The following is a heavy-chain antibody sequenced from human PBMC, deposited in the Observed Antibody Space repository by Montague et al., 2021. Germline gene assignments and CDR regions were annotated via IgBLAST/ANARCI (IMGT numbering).Heavy chain of an antibody. Sequence: SETLSLTCNVSGSSISSYYWSWIRQPPGKGLEWIGYIYYSGSTKYKPSLKSRVTISEDTSKNQFSLKLSSVTAADTAVYYCARGYSSSWYNWGQGTLVSVSS. D-gene: IGHD6-13*01. V-gene: IGHV4-59*01. J-gene: IGHJ4*02. CDR1: GSSISSYY. CDR2: IYYSGST. CDR3: ARGYSSSWYN.